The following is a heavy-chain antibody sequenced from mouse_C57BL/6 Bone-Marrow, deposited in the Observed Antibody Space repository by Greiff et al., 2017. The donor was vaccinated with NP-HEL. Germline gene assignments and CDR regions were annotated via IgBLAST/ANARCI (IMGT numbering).Heavy chain of an antibody. CDR2: INPSSGYT. Sequence: LVESGAELAKPGASVKLSCKASGYTFTSYWMHWVKQRPGQGLEWIGYINPSSGYTKYNQKFKDKATLTADKSSSTAYMQLSGLTYEDSAVYYCARWDYGWFAYWGRGTLVTVSA. V-gene: IGHV1-7*01. CDR1: GYTFTSYW. J-gene: IGHJ3*01. D-gene: IGHD2-4*01. CDR3: ARWDYGWFAY.